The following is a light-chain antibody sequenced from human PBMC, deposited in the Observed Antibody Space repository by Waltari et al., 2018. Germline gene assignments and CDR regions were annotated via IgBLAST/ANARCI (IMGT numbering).Light chain of an antibody. J-gene: IGLJ3*02. V-gene: IGLV1-47*01. CDR3: AAWDDSLTVR. CDR1: SSNIGSSF. CDR2: RND. Sequence: QSVLTQPPSASGTPGQRVTIPCSGSSSNIGSSFVCWYQHLPGTAPKPPIYRNDQRHSGVPDRFSGSRSGTSASLAISGLRSEDEADYYCAAWDDSLTVRFGGGTKLTVL.